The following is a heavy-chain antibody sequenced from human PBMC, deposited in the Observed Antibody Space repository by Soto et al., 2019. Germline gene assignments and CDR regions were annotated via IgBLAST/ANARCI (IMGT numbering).Heavy chain of an antibody. J-gene: IGHJ6*02. CDR3: VIPLPPGRNYSLDV. V-gene: IGHV3-53*01. D-gene: IGHD4-4*01. Sequence: EVQLVESGGGLIQPGGSLRLSCAASGLTVSNAYMAWVRQAPGMGLEWVSVIYDNGTTYYADSVKGRFSISRDTSTNTLSLQLDSLRAEDPAVYYCVIPLPPGRNYSLDVWRQGTTVTVSS. CDR1: GLTVSNAY. CDR2: IYDNGTT.